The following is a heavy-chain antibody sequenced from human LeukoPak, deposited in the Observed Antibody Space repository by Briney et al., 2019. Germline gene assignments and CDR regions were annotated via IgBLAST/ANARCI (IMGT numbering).Heavy chain of an antibody. Sequence: ASVKVSCKASDYTFTSYGISWVRQAPGQGLEWMGWISAYNGNTNYAQKLQGRVTMTTDTSTSTAYMELSSLRSEDTAVYYCARGGIYCSSTSCSPADAFDIWGQGTMVTVSS. V-gene: IGHV1-18*01. CDR2: ISAYNGNT. J-gene: IGHJ3*02. D-gene: IGHD2-2*01. CDR1: DYTFTSYG. CDR3: ARGGIYCSSTSCSPADAFDI.